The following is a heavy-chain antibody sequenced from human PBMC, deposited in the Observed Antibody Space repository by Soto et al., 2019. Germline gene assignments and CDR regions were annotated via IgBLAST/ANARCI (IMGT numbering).Heavy chain of an antibody. V-gene: IGHV4-31*02. CDR1: GGSISSGGYY. CDR2: IYHRGGT. CDR3: ARAPGRMMNALRYYYGRDV. Sequence: QVQLQESGPGLVKPSETLSFTCNVSGGSISSGGYYWSWIRQLPGKGLEWIGYIYHRGGTYYNPALKRRSTISVDTSKNQFSLKMTSVTAADTAVYFCARAPGRMMNALRYYYGRDVLGQGTTVTVSS. D-gene: IGHD2-8*01. J-gene: IGHJ6*02.